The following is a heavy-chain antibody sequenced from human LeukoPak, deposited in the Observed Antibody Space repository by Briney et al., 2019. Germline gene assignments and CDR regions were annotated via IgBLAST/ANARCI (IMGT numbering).Heavy chain of an antibody. CDR2: INHSGST. V-gene: IGHV4-34*01. Sequence: SETLSLTCAVYGGSFSGYYWSWIRQPPGKGLEWIGEINHSGSTNYNPSLKSRVTISVDTSKNRFSLKLSSVTAADTAVYYCARGHDFWSGYSHPDVWGQGTTVTVSS. D-gene: IGHD3-3*01. J-gene: IGHJ6*02. CDR3: ARGHDFWSGYSHPDV. CDR1: GGSFSGYY.